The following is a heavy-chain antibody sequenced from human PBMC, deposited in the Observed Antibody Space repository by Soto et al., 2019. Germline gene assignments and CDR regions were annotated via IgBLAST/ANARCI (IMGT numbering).Heavy chain of an antibody. CDR3: AAYCYTMTCTHFHGYS. D-gene: IGHD3-16*02. J-gene: IGHJ5*02. Sequence: GGSLRLSCAVSGFRFRDYWMSWVRQAPGKGLEWVANIKQDESDKYYADSVKGRFTISRDNAKNALYLQMNSLRVEDTAVYYCAAYCYTMTCTHFHGYSWGQGTQVTVSS. V-gene: IGHV3-7*03. CDR1: GFRFRDYW. CDR2: IKQDESDK.